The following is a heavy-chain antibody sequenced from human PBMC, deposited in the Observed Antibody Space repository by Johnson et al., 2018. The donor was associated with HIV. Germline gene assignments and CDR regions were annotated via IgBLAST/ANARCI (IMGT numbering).Heavy chain of an antibody. D-gene: IGHD1-26*01. Sequence: QVQLVESGGGLVQSGGSLRLSCAASGFTVSSKYMSWVRQAPGQGLEWVAVISYDGSNKYYADSVKGRFTISRDNSKNTLYLQMNSLRAEDTALYYCARDRTGGAFDIWGQGTMVTVSS. CDR3: ARDRTGGAFDI. J-gene: IGHJ3*02. CDR2: ISYDGSNK. CDR1: GFTVSSKY. V-gene: IGHV3-30*03.